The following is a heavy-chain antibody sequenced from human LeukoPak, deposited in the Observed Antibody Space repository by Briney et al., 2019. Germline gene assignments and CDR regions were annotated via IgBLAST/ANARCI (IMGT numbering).Heavy chain of an antibody. D-gene: IGHD3-10*01. CDR3: ARDPPVWRDYGSGSYYQGGIDPYNWFDP. CDR2: IYTSGST. J-gene: IGHJ5*02. CDR1: GGSISSYY. V-gene: IGHV4-4*07. Sequence: SETLSLTCTVSGGSISSYYWSWIRQPAGKGLEWIGRIYTSGSTNYNPSLKSRVTMSVDTSKNQFSLKLSSVTAADTAVYYCARDPPVWRDYGSGSYYQGGIDPYNWFDPWGQGTLVTVSS.